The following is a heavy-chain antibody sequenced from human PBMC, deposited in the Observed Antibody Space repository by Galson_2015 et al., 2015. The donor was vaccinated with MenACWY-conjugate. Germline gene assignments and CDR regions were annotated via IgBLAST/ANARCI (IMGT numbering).Heavy chain of an antibody. Sequence: SVKVSCKASGYTINGHFLHWVRQAPGQGLEWMGRINPNSGGTNYAEKFQGRVTMTWDTSFSTSYMELSSDDTAIYFCARSRYNTGWACDYWGQGTLVTFSS. D-gene: IGHD5-24*01. CDR1: GYTINGHF. J-gene: IGHJ4*02. V-gene: IGHV1-2*06. CDR2: INPNSGGT. CDR3: ARSRYNTGWACDY.